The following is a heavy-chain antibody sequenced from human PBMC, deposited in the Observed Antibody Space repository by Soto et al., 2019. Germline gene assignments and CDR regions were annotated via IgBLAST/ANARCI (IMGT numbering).Heavy chain of an antibody. J-gene: IGHJ5*02. CDR1: GGSFSGYY. V-gene: IGHV4-34*01. Sequence: SETLSLTCAVYGGSFSGYYWSWIRQPPGKGLEWIGEINHSGSTNYNPSLKSRVTISVDTSKNQFSLKLSSVTAADTAVYYCARGVSIAARRSFDPWGRGTLVTVSS. D-gene: IGHD6-6*01. CDR2: INHSGST. CDR3: ARGVSIAARRSFDP.